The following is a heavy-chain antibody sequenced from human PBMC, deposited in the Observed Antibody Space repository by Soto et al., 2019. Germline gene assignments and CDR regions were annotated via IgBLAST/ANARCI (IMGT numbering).Heavy chain of an antibody. CDR3: ASTTYYYDSSGYSTFDY. CDR1: GGSISSYY. CDR2: IYTSGST. Sequence: TLSLTCTVSGGSISSYYWSWIRQPAGKGLEWIGRIYTSGSTNYNPSLKSRVTMSVDTSKNQFSLKLSSVTAADTAVYYCASTTYYYDSSGYSTFDYWGQGTLVTVSS. V-gene: IGHV4-4*07. D-gene: IGHD3-22*01. J-gene: IGHJ4*02.